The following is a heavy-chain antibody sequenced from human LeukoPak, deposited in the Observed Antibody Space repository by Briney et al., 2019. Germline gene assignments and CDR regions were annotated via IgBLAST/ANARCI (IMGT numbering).Heavy chain of an antibody. D-gene: IGHD1-26*01. CDR2: VHLSGTS. CDR3: ARESGAFSPFGF. V-gene: IGHV4-4*02. Sequence: SETLSLTCAVSGGSILTTNWWSWVRQPPGKGLEWIGEVHLSGTSNYNPSLKSRVSMSIDKSKNQLSLKLTSVTAADTAMYYCARESGAFSPFGFWGQETLVTVSS. J-gene: IGHJ4*02. CDR1: GGSILTTNW.